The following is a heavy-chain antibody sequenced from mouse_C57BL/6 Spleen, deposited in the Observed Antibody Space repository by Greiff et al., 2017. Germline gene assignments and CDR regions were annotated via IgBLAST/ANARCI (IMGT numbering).Heavy chain of an antibody. V-gene: IGHV5-4*01. CDR1: GFTFSSYA. Sequence: EVHLVESGGGLVKPGGSLKLSCAASGFTFSSYAMSWVRQTPEKRLEWVATISDGGSYTYYPDNVKGRFTISRDNAKNNLYLQMSHLKSEDTAKYYCARDHPYYAFDYWGQGTTLTVSS. J-gene: IGHJ2*01. CDR2: ISDGGSYT. CDR3: ARDHPYYAFDY. D-gene: IGHD2-10*01.